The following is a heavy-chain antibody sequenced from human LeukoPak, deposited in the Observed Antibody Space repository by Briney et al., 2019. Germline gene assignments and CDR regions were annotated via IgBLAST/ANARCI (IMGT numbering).Heavy chain of an antibody. CDR2: IIPIFGTG. CDR1: GGTFSSYA. CDR3: ARGRRITIFGVVHVAFDI. J-gene: IGHJ3*02. Sequence: SVKVSCKASGGTFSSYAISWVRQAPGQGLEWMGGIIPIFGTGNYAQKFQGRVTITADESTSTAYMELSSLRSEDTAVYYCARGRRITIFGVVHVAFDIWGQGTMVTVSS. D-gene: IGHD3-3*01. V-gene: IGHV1-69*01.